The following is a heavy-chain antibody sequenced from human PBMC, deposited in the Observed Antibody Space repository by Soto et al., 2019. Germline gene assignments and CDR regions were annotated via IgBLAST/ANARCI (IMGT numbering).Heavy chain of an antibody. CDR3: AKVRGATIYYYYGMDV. CDR1: GFTFSSYA. J-gene: IGHJ6*02. V-gene: IGHV3-30-3*01. Sequence: GGSLRLSCAASGFTFSSYAMHWVRQAPGKGLEWVAVISYDGSNKYYADSVKGRFTISRDNSKNTLYLQMNSLRAEDTAVYYCAKVRGATIYYYYGMDVWGQGTTVTVSS. D-gene: IGHD1-26*01. CDR2: ISYDGSNK.